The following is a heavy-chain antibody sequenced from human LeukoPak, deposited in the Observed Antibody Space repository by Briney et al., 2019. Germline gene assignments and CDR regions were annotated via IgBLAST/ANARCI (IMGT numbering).Heavy chain of an antibody. CDR3: AKAGSIRFDY. CDR2: VSGSGGNT. J-gene: IGHJ4*02. D-gene: IGHD1-26*01. V-gene: IGHV3-23*01. Sequence: GGSLRLSCAASGFTFSSSAMSWVRQAPGKGLEWVSGVSGSGGNTYYAGSVKGRFTISRDNSKNTLDLQMNSLRADDTAVYCCAKAGSIRFDYWGQGTLVTVSS. CDR1: GFTFSSSA.